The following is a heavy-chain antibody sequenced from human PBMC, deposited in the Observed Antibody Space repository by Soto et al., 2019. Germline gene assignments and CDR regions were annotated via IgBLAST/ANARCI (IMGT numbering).Heavy chain of an antibody. J-gene: IGHJ4*02. CDR1: GGSFSGYY. CDR2: INHSGST. Sequence: PSETLSLTCAVYGGSFSGYYWSWIRQPPGKGLEWIGEINHSGSTNYNPSLKSRVTISVDTSKNQFSLMLSSVTAADTAVYYCARGLFSVPYYYDSSGYSLDYWGQGTLVTVSS. V-gene: IGHV4-34*01. D-gene: IGHD3-22*01. CDR3: ARGLFSVPYYYDSSGYSLDY.